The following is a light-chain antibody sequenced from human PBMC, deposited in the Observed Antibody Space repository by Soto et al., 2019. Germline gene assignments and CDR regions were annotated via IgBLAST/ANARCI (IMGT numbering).Light chain of an antibody. CDR1: TSGIGAYDY. J-gene: IGLJ1*01. CDR2: EVS. Sequence: QSVRAQLASVCRSPGPSITIPCTGTTSGIGAYDYVSWYQQHPGQAPKLLIYEVSNQASGVSHRFAGSKSGNTGSLSISGLQAEVEAYYYCYSFTIDNSLSVFGTGTNVAV. CDR3: YSFTIDNSLSV. V-gene: IGLV2-14*01.